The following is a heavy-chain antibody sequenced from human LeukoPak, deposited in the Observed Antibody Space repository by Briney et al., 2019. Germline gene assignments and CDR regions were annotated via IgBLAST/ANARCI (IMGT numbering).Heavy chain of an antibody. CDR3: ARGYTWIQLWLPTRYYFDY. V-gene: IGHV4-34*01. CDR2: INHSGST. D-gene: IGHD5-18*01. Sequence: SETLSLTCAVYGGSFSGYYWSWIRQPPGKGLEWIGEINHSGSTNYNPSLKSRVTISVDTSKNQFSLKLSSVTAADTAVYYCARGYTWIQLWLPTRYYFDYWAREPWSPSPQ. CDR1: GGSFSGYY. J-gene: IGHJ4*02.